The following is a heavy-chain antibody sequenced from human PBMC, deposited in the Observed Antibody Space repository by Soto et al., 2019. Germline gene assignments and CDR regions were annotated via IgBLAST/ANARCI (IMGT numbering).Heavy chain of an antibody. CDR1: GGSFSGYY. V-gene: IGHV4-34*01. Sequence: QVQLQQWGAGLLKPSETLSLTCAVYGGSFSGYYWSWIRQPPGKGLEWIGEINHSGSTNYSPSLKSRVTISVDTSKNRFSLKLSSVTAADTAVYYCARRRGFKVYYYYYMDVWGRGTTVTVSS. D-gene: IGHD5-12*01. J-gene: IGHJ6*03. CDR3: ARRRGFKVYYYYYMDV. CDR2: INHSGST.